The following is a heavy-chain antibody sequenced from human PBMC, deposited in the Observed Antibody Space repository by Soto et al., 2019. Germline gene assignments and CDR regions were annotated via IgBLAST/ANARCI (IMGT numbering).Heavy chain of an antibody. CDR1: GYTFTSYY. D-gene: IGHD2-2*01. J-gene: IGHJ6*02. CDR2: INPSGGST. V-gene: IGHV1-46*01. CDR3: ARTYCISTSCYAERYYYYGMDV. Sequence: ASVKVSCKASGYTFTSYYMHWVRQAPGQGLEWMGIINPSGGSTSYAQKFQGRVTITADESTSTAYMELSSLRSEDTAVYYCARTYCISTSCYAERYYYYGMDVWGQGTTVTVSS.